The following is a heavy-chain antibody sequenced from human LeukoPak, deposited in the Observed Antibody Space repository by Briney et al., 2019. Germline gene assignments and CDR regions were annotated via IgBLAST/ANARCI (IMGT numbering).Heavy chain of an antibody. V-gene: IGHV4-59*01. J-gene: IGHJ3*02. Sequence: SETLSLTCSVSGDPISSYYWSWIRQPPGKGLEWIGYIYYSGTTDYNPSLKSRVTISIDTSKNQFSLKLSSVTAADTAVYYCARVLPEGDYGDYASDDAFDIWGQGTMVTVSS. D-gene: IGHD4-17*01. CDR3: ARVLPEGDYGDYASDDAFDI. CDR2: IYYSGTT. CDR1: GDPISSYY.